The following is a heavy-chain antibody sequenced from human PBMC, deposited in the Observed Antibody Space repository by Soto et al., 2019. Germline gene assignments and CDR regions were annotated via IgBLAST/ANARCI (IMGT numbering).Heavy chain of an antibody. CDR3: AKSGANIRYYHYGLDV. D-gene: IGHD3-10*01. V-gene: IGHV4-61*01. J-gene: IGHJ6*02. CDR1: GASVSSGHWY. CDR2: IYYTETT. Sequence: SETLSLTCTVSGASVSSGHWYWSWIRQSPGKGLEWIGYIYYTETTNYNPSLRGRATISLDRPNNQFSLQLSAVTDADTAEYYCAKSGANIRYYHYGLDVWGRGTTVTVSS.